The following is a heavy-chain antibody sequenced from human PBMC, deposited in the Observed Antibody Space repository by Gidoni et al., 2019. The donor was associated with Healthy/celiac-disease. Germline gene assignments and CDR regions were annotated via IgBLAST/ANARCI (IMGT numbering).Heavy chain of an antibody. V-gene: IGHV3-20*01. CDR3: ARVDYGDYVGALDI. Sequence: EVQLLESGGRVVRSGGSPPHPGAAPGSTFDDYGLSWDRQAPGKGLEWVSGINWNGGSTGYADSVKGRFTISRDNAKNSLYLQMNSLRAEDTALYHCARVDYGDYVGALDIWGQGTMVTVSS. D-gene: IGHD4-17*01. CDR1: GSTFDDYG. J-gene: IGHJ3*02. CDR2: INWNGGST.